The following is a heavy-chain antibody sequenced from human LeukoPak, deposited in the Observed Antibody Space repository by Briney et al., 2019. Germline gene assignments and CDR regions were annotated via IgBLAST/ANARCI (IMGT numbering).Heavy chain of an antibody. CDR3: ARDFYLAARPIYYYYYYMDV. CDR2: ISYDGSNK. V-gene: IGHV3-30-3*01. Sequence: PGRSLRLSCAASGFTFSSYAMHWVRQAPGKGLEWVAVISYDGSNKYYADSVKGRSTISRDNSKNTLYLQMNSLRAEDTAVYYCARDFYLAARPIYYYYYYMDVWGKGTTVTVSS. CDR1: GFTFSSYA. J-gene: IGHJ6*03. D-gene: IGHD6-6*01.